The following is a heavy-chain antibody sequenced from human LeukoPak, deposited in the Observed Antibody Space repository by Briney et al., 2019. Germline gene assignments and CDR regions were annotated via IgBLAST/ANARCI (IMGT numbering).Heavy chain of an antibody. CDR3: ARDYYDSSGYYSD. J-gene: IGHJ4*02. V-gene: IGHV4-61*08. CDR1: GGSITSGGYY. Sequence: SETLSLTCTVSGGSITSGGYYWSWIRQPPGKGLEWIGYIYYSGSTNYNPSLKSRVTISVDTSKNQFPLKLSSVTAADTAVYYCARDYYDSSGYYSDWGQGTLVTVSS. D-gene: IGHD3-22*01. CDR2: IYYSGST.